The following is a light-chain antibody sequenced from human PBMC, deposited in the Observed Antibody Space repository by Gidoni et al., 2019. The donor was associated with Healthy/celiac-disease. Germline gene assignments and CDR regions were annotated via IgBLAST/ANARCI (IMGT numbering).Light chain of an antibody. J-gene: IGKJ2*01. V-gene: IGKV1-39*01. CDR1: QSISSY. CDR3: QQSYSTPQYT. Sequence: DIQMTQSPSSLSASVGDRVTITCRASQSISSYLNWYQQKPGKAPKLLIYAASSFQRGVPSRFSGSGSGTDFTLTISSLQPEDFATYYCQQSYSTPQYTFGQXTKLEIK. CDR2: AAS.